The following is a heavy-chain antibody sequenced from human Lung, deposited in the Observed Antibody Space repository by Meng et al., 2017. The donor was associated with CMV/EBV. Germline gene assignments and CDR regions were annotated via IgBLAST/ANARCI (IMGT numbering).Heavy chain of an antibody. V-gene: IGHV4-61*01. CDR2: IYYSGST. CDR1: GGSVSSGSYY. Sequence: LXXTVSGGSVSSGSYYWSWIRQPPGKGLEWIGYIYYSGSTNYNPSLKSRVTISVDTSKNQFSLKLSSVTAADTAVYYCARDYGWGAVTRYYYYGMDVWXQGTXVTVSS. J-gene: IGHJ6*02. D-gene: IGHD3-16*01. CDR3: ARDYGWGAVTRYYYYGMDV.